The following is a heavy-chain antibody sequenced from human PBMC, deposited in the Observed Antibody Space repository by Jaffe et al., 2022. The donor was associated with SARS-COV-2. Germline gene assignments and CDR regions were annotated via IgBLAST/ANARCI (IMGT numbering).Heavy chain of an antibody. CDR1: GGSISSSSYY. CDR2: MYYSGST. J-gene: IGHJ4*02. Sequence: QLQLQESGPGLVKPSETLSLTCTVSGGSISSSSYYWGWIRQPPGKGLEWIGSMYYSGSTYNNPSLRSRVIISVDTSKNQFSLKLTSVTAADTAVYYCARVPRPYGSSWYVDCWGQGTLVTVSS. D-gene: IGHD6-13*01. V-gene: IGHV4-39*01. CDR3: ARVPRPYGSSWYVDC.